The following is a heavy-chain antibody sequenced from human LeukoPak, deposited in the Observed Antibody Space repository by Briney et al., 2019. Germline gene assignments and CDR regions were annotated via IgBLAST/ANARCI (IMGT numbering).Heavy chain of an antibody. V-gene: IGHV4-59*08. CDR3: ARGIAAAGNFDY. D-gene: IGHD6-13*01. Sequence: SETLSLTCTVSGGSISSYYWSWIRHPPGKGLEWIGYIYYSGSTNYNPSPKSRVTISIDTSKNQFSLKLSSVTAADTAVYYCARGIAAAGNFDYWGQGTLVTVSS. CDR2: IYYSGST. CDR1: GGSISSYY. J-gene: IGHJ4*02.